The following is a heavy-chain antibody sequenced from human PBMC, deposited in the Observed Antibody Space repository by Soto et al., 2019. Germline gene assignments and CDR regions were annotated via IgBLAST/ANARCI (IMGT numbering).Heavy chain of an antibody. D-gene: IGHD3-10*01. J-gene: IGHJ6*02. V-gene: IGHV3-11*01. CDR3: AKGRGSGSYAANYYYYGMDV. Sequence: GGSLRLSCAASGFTFSDYYMSWFRQAPGKGLEWVSYISSSGSTIYYADSVKGRFTISRDNAKNSLYLQMNSLRAEDTALYYCAKGRGSGSYAANYYYYGMDVWGQGTTVTVSS. CDR1: GFTFSDYY. CDR2: ISSSGSTI.